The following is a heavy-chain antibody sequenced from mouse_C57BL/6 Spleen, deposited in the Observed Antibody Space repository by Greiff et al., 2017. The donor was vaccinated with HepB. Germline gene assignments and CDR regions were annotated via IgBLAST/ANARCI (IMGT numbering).Heavy chain of an antibody. V-gene: IGHV1-76*01. CDR3: AKEDYAKDY. Sequence: QVQLKQSGAELVRPGASVKLSCKASGYTFTDYYINWVKQRPGQGLEWIARIYPGSGNTYYNEKFKGKATLTAEKSSITAYMQLSSLTSEDSAVYYCAKEDYAKDYWGQGTSVTVSS. CDR2: IYPGSGNT. CDR1: GYTFTDYY. J-gene: IGHJ4*01.